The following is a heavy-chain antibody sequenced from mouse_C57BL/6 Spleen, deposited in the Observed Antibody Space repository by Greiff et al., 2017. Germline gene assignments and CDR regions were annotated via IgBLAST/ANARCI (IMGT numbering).Heavy chain of an antibody. CDR1: GYTFTSYG. CDR3: AREGMGAAY. V-gene: IGHV1-81*01. J-gene: IGHJ3*01. Sequence: VQLQQSGAELARPGASVKLSCKASGYTFTSYGISWVKQRTGQGLEWIGEIYPRSGNTYYNEKFKGKATLTADKSSSTAYMELRSLTSEDSAVYFCAREGMGAAYWGQGTLDTVSA. D-gene: IGHD2-3*01. CDR2: IYPRSGNT.